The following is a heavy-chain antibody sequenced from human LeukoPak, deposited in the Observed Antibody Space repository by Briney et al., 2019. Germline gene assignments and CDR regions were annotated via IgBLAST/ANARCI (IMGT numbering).Heavy chain of an antibody. Sequence: PGGSLRLSCAASGSTFSTYAMSWVRQAPGKGLEWVSAISGSGGSTNYADSVKGRVTVSRDNSKSTLYLQMNSLRAEDTAVYYCAKSSYYDSSGYYREYYFDYWGQGTLVTVSS. CDR2: ISGSGGST. CDR1: GSTFSTYA. D-gene: IGHD3-22*01. J-gene: IGHJ4*02. V-gene: IGHV3-23*01. CDR3: AKSSYYDSSGYYREYYFDY.